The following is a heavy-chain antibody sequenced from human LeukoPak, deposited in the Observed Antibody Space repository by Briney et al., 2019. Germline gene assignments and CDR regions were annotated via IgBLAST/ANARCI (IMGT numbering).Heavy chain of an antibody. CDR2: IYYSGST. Sequence: SETLSLXCTVSGGSISSSSYYWGWIRQPPGKGLEWIGSIYYSGSTYYNPSLKSRVTISVDTSKNQFSLKLSSVTAADTAVYYCVRQYGLAVAGPFDYWGQGTLVTVSS. CDR1: GGSISSSSYY. CDR3: VRQYGLAVAGPFDY. V-gene: IGHV4-39*01. J-gene: IGHJ4*02. D-gene: IGHD6-19*01.